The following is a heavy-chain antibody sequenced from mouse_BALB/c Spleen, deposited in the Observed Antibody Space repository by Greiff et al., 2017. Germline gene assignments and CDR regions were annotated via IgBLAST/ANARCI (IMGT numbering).Heavy chain of an antibody. CDR1: GFTFSSYA. CDR3: AREGDHFYYAMDY. D-gene: IGHD3-3*01. CDR2: ISSGGST. Sequence: EVKLVESGGGLVKPGGSLKLSCAASGFTFSSYAMSWVRQTPEKRLEWVASISSGGSTYYPDSVKGRFTISRDNARYILYLQMSSLRSEDTAMYYCAREGDHFYYAMDYWGQGTSVTVSA. J-gene: IGHJ4*01. V-gene: IGHV5-6-5*01.